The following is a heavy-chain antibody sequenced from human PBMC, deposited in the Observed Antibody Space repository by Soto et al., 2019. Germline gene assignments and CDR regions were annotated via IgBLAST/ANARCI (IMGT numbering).Heavy chain of an antibody. D-gene: IGHD1-26*01. CDR2: IYYSGST. Sequence: SSETLSLTCTVSGGSISSYYWSWIRQPPGKGLEWIGYIYYSGSTNYNPSLKSRVTISVDTSKNQFSLKLSSVTAADTAVYYCARGKYSGSYHWGQGTLVTVSS. J-gene: IGHJ5*02. CDR1: GGSISSYY. V-gene: IGHV4-59*01. CDR3: ARGKYSGSYH.